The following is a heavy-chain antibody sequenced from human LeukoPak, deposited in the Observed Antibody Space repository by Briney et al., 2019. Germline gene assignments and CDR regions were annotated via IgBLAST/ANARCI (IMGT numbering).Heavy chain of an antibody. CDR2: SRNKAKSHTT. Sequence: GGSLRLSCAASGFTFSDHDMDWVRQAPGKGLEWVGRSRNKAKSHTTEYAASVKGRFTISRDNSNNSVWLQMNSLKTEDTAVYYCALWSYYYYGLDVWGQGTTVTVSS. V-gene: IGHV3-72*01. CDR1: GFTFSDHD. D-gene: IGHD5-18*01. CDR3: ALWSYYYYGLDV. J-gene: IGHJ6*02.